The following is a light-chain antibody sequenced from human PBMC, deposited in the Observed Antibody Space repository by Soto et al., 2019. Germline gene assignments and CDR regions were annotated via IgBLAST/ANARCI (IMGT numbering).Light chain of an antibody. Sequence: DLVMTQSPLSLPVTPGEPASISCRSSQSLLYSNGYNYLDWYLQKPGQSPQLLIYMGSNRASGVPDRFSGSGSGTDFTLKISRVEAEDVGIYYCMQTLQTRTFGQGTEVEIK. CDR1: QSLLYSNGYNY. J-gene: IGKJ1*01. V-gene: IGKV2-28*01. CDR3: MQTLQTRT. CDR2: MGS.